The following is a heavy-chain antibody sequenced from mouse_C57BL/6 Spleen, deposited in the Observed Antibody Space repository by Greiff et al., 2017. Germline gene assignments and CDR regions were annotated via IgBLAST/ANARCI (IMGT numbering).Heavy chain of an antibody. CDR1: GYAFSSYW. CDR2: IYPGDGDT. Sequence: VQLVESGAELVKPGASVKISCKASGYAFSSYWMNWVKQRPGKGLEWIGQIYPGDGDTNYNGKFKGKATLTADKSSSTAYMQLSSLTSEDSAVYFCASHDGSYAMDYWGQGTSVTVSS. V-gene: IGHV1-80*01. CDR3: ASHDGSYAMDY. J-gene: IGHJ4*01. D-gene: IGHD2-3*01.